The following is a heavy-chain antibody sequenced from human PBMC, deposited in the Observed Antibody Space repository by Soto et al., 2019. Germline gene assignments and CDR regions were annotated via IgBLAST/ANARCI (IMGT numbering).Heavy chain of an antibody. D-gene: IGHD4-17*01. CDR3: AILTKPTAVTTAFRGGYGLDV. CDR1: GGSVSSGNYF. J-gene: IGHJ6*02. CDR2: IHSSGST. Sequence: SETLSLICTVSGGSVSSGNYFWSWIRQPPGKGLEWIGYIHSSGSTNYNPSLKSRVTISADTSRNQFSLKLTSVTAADTAVYYCAILTKPTAVTTAFRGGYGLDVWGQGTTVTVSS. V-gene: IGHV4-61*01.